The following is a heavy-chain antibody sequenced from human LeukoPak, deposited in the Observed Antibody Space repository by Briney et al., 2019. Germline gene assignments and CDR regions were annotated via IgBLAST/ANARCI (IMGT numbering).Heavy chain of an antibody. Sequence: SETLSLTCTVSGGSISSYYWSWIRQPAGKGLEWIGRIYTSGSTNYNPSLKSRVTMSVDTSKNQFSLKLSSVTAADTAVYYCARDAEYSSSSRSRGPINYYYYGMDVWGQGTTVTVSS. CDR3: ARDAEYSSSSRSRGPINYYYYGMDV. V-gene: IGHV4-4*07. CDR2: IYTSGST. J-gene: IGHJ6*02. D-gene: IGHD6-6*01. CDR1: GGSISSYY.